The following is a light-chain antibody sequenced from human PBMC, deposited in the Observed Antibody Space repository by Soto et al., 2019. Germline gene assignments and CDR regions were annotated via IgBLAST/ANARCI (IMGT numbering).Light chain of an antibody. J-gene: IGKJ1*01. Sequence: EIVVTQSPATLSVSPGERATLSCRTSQSVSSHLAWYQQKPGQAPRLLIHGASTRATGIPARFSGSGSGTEFTLTISSLQSEDFAVYHCQQYDNWPGWTFGQGTKVDIK. CDR2: GAS. V-gene: IGKV3-15*01. CDR3: QQYDNWPGWT. CDR1: QSVSSH.